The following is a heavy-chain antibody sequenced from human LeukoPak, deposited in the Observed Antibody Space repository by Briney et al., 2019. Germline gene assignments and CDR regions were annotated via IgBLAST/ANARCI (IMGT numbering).Heavy chain of an antibody. Sequence: SVKVSCKASGGTFSSYAISWVRQARGQGLEWMGRIIPILGIANYAQKFQGRVTITADKSTGTAYMELSSLRSEDTAVYYCASYDSSGYYADYWGQGTLVTVSS. CDR2: IIPILGIA. D-gene: IGHD3-22*01. CDR1: GGTFSSYA. J-gene: IGHJ4*02. V-gene: IGHV1-69*04. CDR3: ASYDSSGYYADY.